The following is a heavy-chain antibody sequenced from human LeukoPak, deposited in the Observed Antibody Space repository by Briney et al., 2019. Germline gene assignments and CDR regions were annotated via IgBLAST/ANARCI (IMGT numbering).Heavy chain of an antibody. J-gene: IGHJ1*01. V-gene: IGHV3-7*01. CDR1: GFTFNRCW. CDR3: TSWGDTTAEYFQR. D-gene: IGHD2-21*02. Sequence: QAGGSLRLSCVVSGFTFNRCWMNWVRQAPGKGLEWVAHINPDGRDTYYVDSVKGRFTISRDNAQNSMYLQMNSLGVEDTAVYYCTSWGDTTAEYFQRWGQGTLVTVSS. CDR2: INPDGRDT.